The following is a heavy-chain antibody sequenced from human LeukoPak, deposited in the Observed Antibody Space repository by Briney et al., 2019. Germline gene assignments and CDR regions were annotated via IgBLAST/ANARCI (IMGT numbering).Heavy chain of an antibody. J-gene: IGHJ4*02. CDR3: ARHPGYYGSGGDY. CDR1: GGSISSYY. V-gene: IGHV4-59*08. CDR2: IYYSGST. Sequence: SETRSLTCTVSGGSISSYYWSWIRQPPGKGLEWIGYIYYSGSTNYNPSLKSRVTISGDTSKNQYSLKLSSVTAADTAVYYCARHPGYYGSGGDYWGQGTLVTVSS. D-gene: IGHD3-10*01.